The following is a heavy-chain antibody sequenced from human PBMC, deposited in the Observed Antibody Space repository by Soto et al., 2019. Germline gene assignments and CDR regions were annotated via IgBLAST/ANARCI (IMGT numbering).Heavy chain of an antibody. CDR3: AKDTWLRPNSDY. J-gene: IGHJ4*02. D-gene: IGHD5-12*01. CDR1: GFTFSSYG. V-gene: IGHV3-30*18. CDR2: ISYDGSNK. Sequence: GGSLRLSCAASGFTFSSYGMHWVRQAPGKGLEWVAVISYDGSNKYYADSVKGRFTISRDNSKNTLYLQMNSLRAEDTAVYYCAKDTWLRPNSDYWGQGTLVTVSS.